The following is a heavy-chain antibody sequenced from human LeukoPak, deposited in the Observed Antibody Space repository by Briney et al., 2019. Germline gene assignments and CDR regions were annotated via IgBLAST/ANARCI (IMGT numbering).Heavy chain of an antibody. CDR2: IYHSGST. J-gene: IGHJ4*02. CDR3: ARARTNYYDSSDDYYFDY. CDR1: GGSISTSNYY. Sequence: SETLSLTCIVSGGSISTSNYYWGWIRQPPGKGLEWIGSIYHSGSTYYNPSLKSRVTISVDTSKNQFSLKLSSVTAADTAVYYCARARTNYYDSSDDYYFDYWGQGTLVTVSS. V-gene: IGHV4-39*07. D-gene: IGHD3-22*01.